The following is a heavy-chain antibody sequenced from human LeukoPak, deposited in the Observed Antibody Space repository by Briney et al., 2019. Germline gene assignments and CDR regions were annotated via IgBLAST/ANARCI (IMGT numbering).Heavy chain of an antibody. V-gene: IGHV4-59*08. CDR1: GGSISNYY. J-gene: IGHJ4*02. CDR3: VRLTPSGYYFDY. CDR2: ISYSGST. Sequence: SETLSLTCTVSGGSISNYYWSWIRQPPGKGLEWIGYISYSGSTKYNPSLKSRVTISVDTSKNQFSLQVTSVTATDTAVYYCVRLTPSGYYFDYWGQGSLATVSS. D-gene: IGHD1-26*01.